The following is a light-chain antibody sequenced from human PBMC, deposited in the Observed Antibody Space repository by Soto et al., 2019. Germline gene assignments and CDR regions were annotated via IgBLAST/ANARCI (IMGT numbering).Light chain of an antibody. CDR2: DSI. CDR1: SSNIGGYNV. Sequence: QSVLTQPPSVSGSPGQSITISCSGTSSNIGGYNVVSWYQQHPGTAPKPLIYDSIKRPSGVSDRFSGSTSGTTASLTISGRRGEGGAESYVRSYLSESSYGLGSGTK. V-gene: IGLV2-14*02. J-gene: IGLJ1*01. CDR3: RSYLSESSYG.